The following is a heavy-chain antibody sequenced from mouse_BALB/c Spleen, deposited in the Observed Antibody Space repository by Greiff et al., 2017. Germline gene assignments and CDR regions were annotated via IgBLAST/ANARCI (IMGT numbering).Heavy chain of an antibody. J-gene: IGHJ2*01. CDR2: INPGSGGT. CDR1: GYAFTNYL. Sequence: QVHVKQSGAELVRPGTSVKVSCKASGYAFTNYLIEWVKQRPGQGLEWIGVINPGSGGTNYNEKFKGKATLTADKSSSTAYMQLSSLTSDDSAVYFCARWGGYDFDYWGQGTTLTVSS. D-gene: IGHD2-2*01. CDR3: ARWGGYDFDY. V-gene: IGHV1-54*03.